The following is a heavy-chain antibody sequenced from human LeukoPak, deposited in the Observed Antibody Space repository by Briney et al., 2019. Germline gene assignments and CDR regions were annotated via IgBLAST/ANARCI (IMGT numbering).Heavy chain of an antibody. V-gene: IGHV3-53*01. CDR3: ARTPYDFWTGMDV. CDR2: IYSGGST. J-gene: IGHJ6*02. Sequence: PGGSLRLSCAASGFTFNSYWMTWVRQAPGKGLEWVSVIYSGGSTYYADSVKGRFTISRDNSKNTLYLQMNSLRAEDTAVYYCARTPYDFWTGMDVWGQGTTVTVSS. CDR1: GFTFNSYW. D-gene: IGHD3-3*01.